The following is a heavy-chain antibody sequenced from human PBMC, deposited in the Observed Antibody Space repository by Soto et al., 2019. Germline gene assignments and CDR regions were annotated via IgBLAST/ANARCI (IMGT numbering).Heavy chain of an antibody. CDR1: GYTFTSYY. V-gene: IGHV1-46*01. Sequence: GASVKVSCKASGYTFTSYYMHWVRQAPGQGLEWMGIINPSGGSTSYAQKFQGRVTMTRDTSTSTVYMELSSLRSEDTAVYYCARDLISLIQLKSDYYYGMDVWGQGTTVTVSS. D-gene: IGHD5-18*01. CDR3: ARDLISLIQLKSDYYYGMDV. CDR2: INPSGGST. J-gene: IGHJ6*02.